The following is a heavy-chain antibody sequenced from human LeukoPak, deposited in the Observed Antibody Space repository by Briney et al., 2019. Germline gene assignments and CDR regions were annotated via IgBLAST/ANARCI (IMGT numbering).Heavy chain of an antibody. V-gene: IGHV1-3*01. CDR2: INAGNGNT. CDR1: EYTFTEYA. CDR3: TRGRWSATTASYYLDF. Sequence: ASVKVSCKASEYTFTEYAVNWVRQAPGQRLEWMGWINAGNGNTKCAQKFQGRLTITRDTSASTAYMELSSLTFEDTAVYYCTRGRWSATTASYYLDFWGQGTLVTVSS. D-gene: IGHD2-15*01. J-gene: IGHJ4*02.